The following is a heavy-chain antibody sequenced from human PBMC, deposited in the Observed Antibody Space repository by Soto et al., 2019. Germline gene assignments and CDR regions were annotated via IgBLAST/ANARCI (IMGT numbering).Heavy chain of an antibody. Sequence: ASVKVSCKASGGTFSSYAISWVRQAPGQGLEWMGGIIPIFGTANYAQKFQGRVTITADESTSTAYMELSSLRSEDTAVYYCAKDLIDYSNSYFDYWGQGTLVTVSS. D-gene: IGHD4-4*01. V-gene: IGHV1-69*13. CDR1: GGTFSSYA. CDR3: AKDLIDYSNSYFDY. CDR2: IIPIFGTA. J-gene: IGHJ4*02.